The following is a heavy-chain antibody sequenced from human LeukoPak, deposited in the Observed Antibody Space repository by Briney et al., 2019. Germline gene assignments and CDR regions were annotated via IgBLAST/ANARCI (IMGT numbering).Heavy chain of an antibody. CDR3: AKETLAAAAGWFDP. CDR1: GFTFSSYA. D-gene: IGHD6-13*01. CDR2: ISGSGGST. J-gene: IGHJ5*02. V-gene: IGHV3-23*01. Sequence: GESLRLSCAASGFTFSSYAMGWVRQAPGKGLEWVSTISGSGGSTYYADSVKGRFTISRDNSKNTLYLQMNSLRAEDTAVYYCAKETLAAAAGWFDPWGQGTLVTVSS.